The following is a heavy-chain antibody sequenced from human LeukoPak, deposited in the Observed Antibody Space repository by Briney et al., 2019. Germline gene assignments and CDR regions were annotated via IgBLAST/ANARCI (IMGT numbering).Heavy chain of an antibody. CDR3: ARSSIAAAGSPFDY. Sequence: ASVKVSCKASGGTFSGYAISWVRQAPGQGLEWMGRIIPILGIANYAQKSQGRVTITADKSTSTAYMELSSLRSEDTAVYYCARSSIAAAGSPFDYWGQGTLVTVSS. CDR1: GGTFSGYA. J-gene: IGHJ4*02. CDR2: IIPILGIA. D-gene: IGHD6-13*01. V-gene: IGHV1-69*04.